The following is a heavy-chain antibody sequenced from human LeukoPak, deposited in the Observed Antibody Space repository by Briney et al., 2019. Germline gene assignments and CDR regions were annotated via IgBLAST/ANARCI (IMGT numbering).Heavy chain of an antibody. Sequence: GRSLRLSCAASGFTFSSSGMHWVRQAPGKGLEWVAVIWSDGSNKYYADSVEGRFTISRDNSKNTLYLQMNSLRAEDSAVYYCAGGSDSSGYHFYWGQGTLVTVSS. CDR1: GFTFSSSG. CDR2: IWSDGSNK. J-gene: IGHJ4*02. V-gene: IGHV3-33*01. D-gene: IGHD3-22*01. CDR3: AGGSDSSGYHFY.